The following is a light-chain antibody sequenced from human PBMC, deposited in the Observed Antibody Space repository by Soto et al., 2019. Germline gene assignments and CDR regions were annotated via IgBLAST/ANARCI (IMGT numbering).Light chain of an antibody. Sequence: QSVLTQPPSASGSPGQSVTISCTGTSSDVGGYNYVSWYQQHPGKVPKLMIYEVSKRPSGVPDRFSGSKSGNTASLTVSGLQAEDEADYYCSSYAGSNNWRVFGPGTKLTVL. CDR2: EVS. V-gene: IGLV2-8*01. CDR3: SSYAGSNNWRV. J-gene: IGLJ1*01. CDR1: SSDVGGYNY.